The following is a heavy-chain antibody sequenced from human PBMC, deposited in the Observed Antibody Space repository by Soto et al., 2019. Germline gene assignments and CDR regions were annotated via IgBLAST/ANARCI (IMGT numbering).Heavy chain of an antibody. CDR2: ISAYNGNT. D-gene: IGHD2-15*01. V-gene: IGHV1-18*01. Sequence: GASVKVSCKASGYTFTSYGISWVRQAPGQGLEWMGWISAYNGNTNYAQKLQGRVTMTTDTSTSTAYMELRSLRSDDTAVYYFARHRLVGGSDYYHYYMDVWGKGTTVTVSS. J-gene: IGHJ6*03. CDR1: GYTFTSYG. CDR3: ARHRLVGGSDYYHYYMDV.